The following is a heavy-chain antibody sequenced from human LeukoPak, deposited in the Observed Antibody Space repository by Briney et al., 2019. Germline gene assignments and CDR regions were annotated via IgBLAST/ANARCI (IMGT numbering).Heavy chain of an antibody. CDR1: GYTFTSYG. Sequence: ASVKVSCKASGYTFTSYGISWVRQAPGQGLEWMGWISAYNGNTNYAQKLQGRVTMTTDTSTSTAYMELRSLRSDDTAVYYCAKVELWFGESSFDPWGQGTLVTVSS. CDR2: ISAYNGNT. CDR3: AKVELWFGESSFDP. D-gene: IGHD3-10*01. J-gene: IGHJ5*02. V-gene: IGHV1-18*01.